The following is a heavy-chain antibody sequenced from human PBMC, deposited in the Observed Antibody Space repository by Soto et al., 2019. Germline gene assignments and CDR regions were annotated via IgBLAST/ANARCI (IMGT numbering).Heavy chain of an antibody. CDR3: ARVMYYYDSSGPGTFQH. V-gene: IGHV3-21*01. J-gene: IGHJ1*01. Sequence: LGGSLRLSCAASGLSFSSYSMNWVRQAPGKGLEWVSSISSSSSYIYYAESVKGRFTISRDNAKNSLYLQMNSLRDEDTAVYYCARVMYYYDSSGPGTFQHWGQGTLVTVSS. CDR2: ISSSSSYI. D-gene: IGHD3-22*01. CDR1: GLSFSSYS.